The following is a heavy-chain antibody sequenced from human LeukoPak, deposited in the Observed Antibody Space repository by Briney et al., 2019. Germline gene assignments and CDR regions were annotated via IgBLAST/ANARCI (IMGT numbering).Heavy chain of an antibody. Sequence: GGSLRLSCAASGFTFSSYWMSWVRQAPGKGLEWVAVISYDGSNKYYADSVKGRFTISRDNSKNTLYLQMNSLRAEDTAVYYCEKEGGITIFGVVIPTGMDVWGKGTTVTVSS. CDR2: ISYDGSNK. V-gene: IGHV3-30*18. CDR3: EKEGGITIFGVVIPTGMDV. J-gene: IGHJ6*03. CDR1: GFTFSSYW. D-gene: IGHD3-3*01.